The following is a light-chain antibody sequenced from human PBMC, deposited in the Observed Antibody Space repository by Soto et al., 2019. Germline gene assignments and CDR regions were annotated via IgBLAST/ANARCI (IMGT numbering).Light chain of an antibody. CDR2: GDS. V-gene: IGLV1-40*01. J-gene: IGLJ1*01. CDR3: QSNDNGMSGSDV. Sequence: QSVLTLPPSVSGAPGQRVTISCTGSSSNIGAGYDVNWYQQLPETAPKLLIFGDSNRPSGVPDRFSGYKSGTSAYLVITGIQADDEADYYCQSNDNGMSGSDVFGNGTKVTVL. CDR1: SSNIGAGYD.